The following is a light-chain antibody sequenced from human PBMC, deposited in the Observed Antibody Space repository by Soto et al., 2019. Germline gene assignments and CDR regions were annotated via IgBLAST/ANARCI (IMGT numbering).Light chain of an antibody. CDR3: RQYYYCSPYT. CDR2: GAS. Sequence: EIVMTHSPSTLSVSPWERATLSFRAGHSVGSNLVSCQHKPGQAPRPLLYGASIRGAGIPARCSGSGAGREFTLPISSRQSYDSAVYYCRQYYYCSPYTFGQGTKVDIK. J-gene: IGKJ2*01. V-gene: IGKV3-15*01. CDR1: HSVGSN.